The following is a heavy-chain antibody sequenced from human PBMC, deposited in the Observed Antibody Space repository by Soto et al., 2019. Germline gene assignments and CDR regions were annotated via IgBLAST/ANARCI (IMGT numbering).Heavy chain of an antibody. D-gene: IGHD6-13*01. J-gene: IGHJ6*03. Sequence: ASVKVSCKVSGYTLTELSMHWVRQAPGKGLEWMGGFDPEDGETIYAQKFQGRVTMTEDTSTDTAYMELSSLRSEDTAVYYCARKPSSCWYEGGDYYYYYYMDVWGKGTTVTVSS. V-gene: IGHV1-24*01. CDR3: ARKPSSCWYEGGDYYYYYYMDV. CDR1: GYTLTELS. CDR2: FDPEDGET.